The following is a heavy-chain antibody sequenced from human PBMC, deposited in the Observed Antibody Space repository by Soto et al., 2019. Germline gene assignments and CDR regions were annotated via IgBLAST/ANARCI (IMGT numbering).Heavy chain of an antibody. D-gene: IGHD4-17*01. V-gene: IGHV3-48*03. CDR1: GFSFSSYE. Sequence: GGSLRLSCAASGFSFSSYEMNWVRQAPGKGLEWVSYISSSGSTVQYADSVKGRFTISRDNAKNSLYLQMNCLRAEDTAVYYCAPQPTGMDVWGQGTTVTVS. CDR2: ISSSGSTV. CDR3: APQPTGMDV. J-gene: IGHJ6*02.